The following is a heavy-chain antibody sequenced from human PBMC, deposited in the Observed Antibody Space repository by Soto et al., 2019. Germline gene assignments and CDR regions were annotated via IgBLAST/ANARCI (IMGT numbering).Heavy chain of an antibody. J-gene: IGHJ4*02. Sequence: EVQLVESGGGLVKPGGSLRLSCAASGFTFSTYTMTWVRQAPGKGLEWVSSISSSSYFMYYADSVKGRFTISRDNAKNSLYLQMNSLRAEDTALYYCAREGVGEYLDYWGQGTLVTVSS. V-gene: IGHV3-21*01. CDR3: AREGVGEYLDY. CDR1: GFTFSTYT. D-gene: IGHD3-16*01. CDR2: ISSSSYFM.